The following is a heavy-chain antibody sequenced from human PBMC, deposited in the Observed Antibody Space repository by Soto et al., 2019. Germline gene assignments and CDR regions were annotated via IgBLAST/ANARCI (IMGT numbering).Heavy chain of an antibody. V-gene: IGHV1-2*02. Sequence: QVQLVQSGAEVKKPGASLKVSCKASGYRFTGYGLHWVRQAPGQGLQWMGWINHKSGATDYAQKFQGRVTMTREMSTNTAYLELSGLRSVDTADDTAVYYCAKSNYGGDDYFHYGLDVWGQGTTVTVSS. CDR2: INHKSGAT. CDR1: GYRFTGYG. D-gene: IGHD2-21*02. J-gene: IGHJ6*02. CDR3: VYYCAKSNYGGDDYFHYGLDV.